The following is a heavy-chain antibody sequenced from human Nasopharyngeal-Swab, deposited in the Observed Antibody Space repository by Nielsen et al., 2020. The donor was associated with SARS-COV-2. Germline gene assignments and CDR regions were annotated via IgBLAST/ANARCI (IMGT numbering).Heavy chain of an antibody. CDR2: INSDGSST. CDR1: GFAFSSYW. V-gene: IGHV3-74*01. CDR3: AREWIDY. D-gene: IGHD5-12*01. J-gene: IGHJ4*02. Sequence: GESLKISRAASGFAFSSYWMHWVRQAPGKGLVWVSRINSDGSSTSYADSVKGRFTISRDNAKNTLYLQMNSLRAEDTAVYYCAREWIDYWGQGTLVTVSS.